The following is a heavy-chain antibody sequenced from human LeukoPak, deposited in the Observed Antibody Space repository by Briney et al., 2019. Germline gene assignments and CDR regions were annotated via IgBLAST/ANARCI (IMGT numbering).Heavy chain of an antibody. CDR1: GFTVSNKY. D-gene: IGHD3-16*01. Sequence: GGSLRLSCAASGFTVSNKYMTWVRQAPGKGLEWVSLIYSDGRTYYADSVKGRFTISRDNSKNTLYLQMNSLRAEDTAVYYCAKGGRGPKGGFDYFDYWGQGTLVTVSS. CDR3: AKGGRGPKGGFDYFDY. V-gene: IGHV3-53*05. CDR2: IYSDGRT. J-gene: IGHJ4*02.